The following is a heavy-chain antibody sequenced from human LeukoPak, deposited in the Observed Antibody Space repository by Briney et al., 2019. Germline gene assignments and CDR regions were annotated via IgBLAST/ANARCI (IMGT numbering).Heavy chain of an antibody. CDR2: ISAYNGNT. Sequence: ASVKVSCKASGYTFTSYGISWVRQAPGQGLEWMGWISAYNGNTNYAQKLQGRVTMTTDTSTSTAYMELRSLRSDDTAVYYCARPRPGYSSGWYEEDYYYYMDVWGKGTTVTVSS. V-gene: IGHV1-18*01. D-gene: IGHD6-19*01. CDR3: ARPRPGYSSGWYEEDYYYYMDV. J-gene: IGHJ6*03. CDR1: GYTFTSYG.